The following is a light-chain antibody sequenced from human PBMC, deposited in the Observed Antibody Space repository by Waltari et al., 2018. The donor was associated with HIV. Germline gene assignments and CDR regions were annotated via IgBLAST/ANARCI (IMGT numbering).Light chain of an antibody. J-gene: IGKJ2*01. CDR2: LAS. Sequence: DVLATQFPLSLTVSPGEPASISCRATESLRHSNGRNYLDWYFQRPGHTPRLLIYLASNRASGVPDRFVGGGSGTDFTLRITRVEAADVGIYFCLQNIRAPFAFGQGT. V-gene: IGKV2-28*01. CDR3: LQNIRAPFA. CDR1: ESLRHSNGRNY.